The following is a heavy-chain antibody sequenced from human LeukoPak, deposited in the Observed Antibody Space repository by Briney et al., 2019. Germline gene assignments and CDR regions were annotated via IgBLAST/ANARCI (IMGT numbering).Heavy chain of an antibody. CDR1: GVTFSSYG. V-gene: IGHV3-30*02. D-gene: IGHD1-26*01. CDR2: IRYDGSNE. CDR3: AKLEEGAFDY. Sequence: GGSLRLSCVASGVTFSSYGMHWVRQAPGKGLEWVAFIRYDGSNEYYTDSVKGRFTLSRDNSKNTLYLQMNSLRAEDTAVYYCAKLEEGAFDYWGQGTLVTVSS. J-gene: IGHJ4*02.